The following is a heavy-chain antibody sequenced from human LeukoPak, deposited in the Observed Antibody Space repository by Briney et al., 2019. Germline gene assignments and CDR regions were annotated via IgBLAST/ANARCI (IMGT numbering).Heavy chain of an antibody. CDR3: ARLTGVRAYYYMDV. CDR2: ISSSNSYI. D-gene: IGHD3-9*01. Sequence: GGSLRLSCAASGFTFSSYSMNWVRQAPGKGLEWVSSISSSNSYIYYADSVKGRFTISRDNAENSLYLQMNSLRAEDTAVYYCARLTGVRAYYYMDVWGKGTTVTVSS. J-gene: IGHJ6*03. CDR1: GFTFSSYS. V-gene: IGHV3-21*01.